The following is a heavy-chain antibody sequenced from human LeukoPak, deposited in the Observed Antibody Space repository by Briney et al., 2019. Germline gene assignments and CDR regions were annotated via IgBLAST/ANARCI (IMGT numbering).Heavy chain of an antibody. Sequence: SETLSLTCTVSGYSISSGYYWGWIRQPPGKGLEWIGSIYNSGSTYYNPSLKSRVTISVDTSKNQFSLKLSSVTAADTAVYYCARAEGGSGWYDYFDYWGQGTLVTVSS. J-gene: IGHJ4*02. D-gene: IGHD6-19*01. CDR3: ARAEGGSGWYDYFDY. CDR1: GYSISSGYY. CDR2: IYNSGST. V-gene: IGHV4-38-2*02.